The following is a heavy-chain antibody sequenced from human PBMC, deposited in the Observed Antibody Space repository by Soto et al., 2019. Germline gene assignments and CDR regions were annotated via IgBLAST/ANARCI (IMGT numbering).Heavy chain of an antibody. CDR2: IYWSGDE. CDR3: ARGLATLPVFAFDI. J-gene: IGHJ3*02. Sequence: SGPTLVNPTQTLTLTCSFSGFSLSTSGVGVGWIRQSPGKALEWLALIYWSGDEHYRPSLKSRLSIIKDTSKNHVVLIMTDMDPVDTATYYCARGLATLPVFAFDIWGQGTMVTVS. CDR1: GFSLSTSGVG. V-gene: IGHV2-5*01. D-gene: IGHD6-6*01.